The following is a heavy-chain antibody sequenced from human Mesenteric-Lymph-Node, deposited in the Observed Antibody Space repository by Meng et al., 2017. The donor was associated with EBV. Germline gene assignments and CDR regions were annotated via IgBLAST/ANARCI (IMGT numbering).Heavy chain of an antibody. CDR1: GYSFTSFL. V-gene: IGHV1-18*01. J-gene: IGHJ4*02. CDR2: ISTYNGNT. D-gene: IGHD5-12*01. Sequence: QVQLLQSGPEMTKPGASVKVSCKASGYSFTSFLISWVRQAPGRGLEWMGWISTYNGNTHYAQNLQGRVTMTTDTSTSTAYMELRSLRSDDSAVYYCVVGDSGYEPDYWGQGTLVTVSS. CDR3: VVGDSGYEPDY.